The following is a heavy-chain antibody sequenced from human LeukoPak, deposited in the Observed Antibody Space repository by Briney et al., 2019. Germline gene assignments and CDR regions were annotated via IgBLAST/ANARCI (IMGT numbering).Heavy chain of an antibody. J-gene: IGHJ4*02. V-gene: IGHV4-59*08. CDR3: ARHGGAAGYCSSTSCYYFDY. CDR1: GGSISSYY. CDR2: IYYSGTT. Sequence: SETLSLTCTVSGGSISSYYWSWIRQPPGKGLEWIGYIYYSGTTNYNPSLKSRVTISVDTSKNQFSLKVSSVTAADTAVYYCARHGGAAGYCSSTSCYYFDYWGQGTLVTVSS. D-gene: IGHD2-2*01.